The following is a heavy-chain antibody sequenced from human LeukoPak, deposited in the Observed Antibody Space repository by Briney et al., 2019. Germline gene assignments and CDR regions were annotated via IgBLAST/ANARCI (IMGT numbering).Heavy chain of an antibody. CDR3: AKDFHASSGYYLDY. J-gene: IGHJ4*02. D-gene: IGHD3-22*01. Sequence: GGSLRLSCAASGFTVSSNYMSWVRQAPGKGLEWVSVIYSGGSTYYADSVKGRFTISRDNSKNTLYLQTNSLRAEDTAVYYCAKDFHASSGYYLDYWGQGTLVTVSS. V-gene: IGHV3-53*01. CDR1: GFTVSSNY. CDR2: IYSGGST.